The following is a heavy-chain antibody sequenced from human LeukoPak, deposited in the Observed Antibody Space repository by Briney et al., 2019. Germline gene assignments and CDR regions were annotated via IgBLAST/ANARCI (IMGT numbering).Heavy chain of an antibody. CDR1: GLAFKTYS. V-gene: IGHV3-33*01. Sequence: PGGSLRLSCAAAGLAFKTYSMHWVRQAPGKGLEWVAAIWPDGSNEYYANSVKGRFFISRDNSKNTLYLQMNSLRVDDTAVYYCARELAVWGQGTLVTVSS. CDR3: ARELAV. CDR2: IWPDGSNE. J-gene: IGHJ4*02.